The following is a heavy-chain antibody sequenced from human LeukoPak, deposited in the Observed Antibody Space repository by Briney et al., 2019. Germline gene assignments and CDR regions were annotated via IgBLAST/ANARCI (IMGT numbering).Heavy chain of an antibody. CDR1: GGTFSSYA. Sequence: ASVKVSCKASGGTFSSYAISWVRQAPGQGLEWMGGIIPIFGTANYAQKFQGRVTITADKSTSTAYMELSSLRSEDTAVYYCASQRYYDFWSGYYGYYYYMDVWGKGTTVTVSS. D-gene: IGHD3-3*01. V-gene: IGHV1-69*06. J-gene: IGHJ6*03. CDR3: ASQRYYDFWSGYYGYYYYMDV. CDR2: IIPIFGTA.